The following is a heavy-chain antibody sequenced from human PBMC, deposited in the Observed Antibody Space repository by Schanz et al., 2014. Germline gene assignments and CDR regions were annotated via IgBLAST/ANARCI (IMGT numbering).Heavy chain of an antibody. CDR1: GFTFSNHA. V-gene: IGHV3-23*01. Sequence: EVHLLESGGGLVQPGGSLRLSCAASGFTFSNHALSWVRQAPGQGLEWVSRMIGSGSSVFYADSVKGRFTISRDNLKNTVYLQMNSLRAGDTAVYYCAKDGRLPYYGTGSDFDYWGQGTLVAVSS. J-gene: IGHJ4*02. CDR2: MIGSGSSV. D-gene: IGHD3-22*01. CDR3: AKDGRLPYYGTGSDFDY.